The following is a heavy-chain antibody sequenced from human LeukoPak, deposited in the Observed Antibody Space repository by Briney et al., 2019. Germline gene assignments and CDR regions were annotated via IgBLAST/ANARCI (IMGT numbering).Heavy chain of an antibody. J-gene: IGHJ4*02. CDR1: GFTFSSYW. V-gene: IGHV3-74*01. Sequence: GGCLRLSWTASGFTFSSYWMHWVRHAPGKGLVWISRINGDGTATSYADSVKGRFTISRDNAKNTLYLQMNSLRAEDTAVYYCARGLDYWGQGTLVTVSS. CDR2: INGDGTAT. CDR3: ARGLDY.